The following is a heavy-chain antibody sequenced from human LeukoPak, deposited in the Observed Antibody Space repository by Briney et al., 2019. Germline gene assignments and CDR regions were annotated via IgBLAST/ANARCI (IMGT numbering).Heavy chain of an antibody. CDR2: ISYDGSNK. CDR1: GFTFSSDA. V-gene: IGHV3-30*04. CDR3: ARATGSYTPGDY. J-gene: IGHJ4*02. D-gene: IGHD1-26*01. Sequence: GGSLRLSCAASGFTFSSDAMHWVRQAPGKGLEWVAVISYDGSNKYYADSVKGRFTISRDNSKNTLYLQMNSLRAEDTAVYYCARATGSYTPGDYWGQGTLVTVSS.